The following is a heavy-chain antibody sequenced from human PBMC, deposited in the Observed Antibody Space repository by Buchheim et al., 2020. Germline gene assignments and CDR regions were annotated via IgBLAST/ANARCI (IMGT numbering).Heavy chain of an antibody. CDR3: ARGVAAAGPLYYFYYFGMDV. CDR1: GFTFSSYW. D-gene: IGHD6-13*01. V-gene: IGHV3-74*01. J-gene: IGHJ6*02. CDR2: INSDGSST. Sequence: EVQLVESGGGLVQPGGSLRLSCAASGFTFSSYWMHWVRQAPGKGLVWVSRINSDGSSTSYADSVKGRFTISRDNAKNTLYLQMNSLRAEDTAVYYCARGVAAAGPLYYFYYFGMDVGGQGTT.